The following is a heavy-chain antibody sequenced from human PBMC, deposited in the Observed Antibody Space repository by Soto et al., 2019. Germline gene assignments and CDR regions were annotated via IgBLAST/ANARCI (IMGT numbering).Heavy chain of an antibody. CDR2: IRTSNGVT. D-gene: IGHD2-21*01. J-gene: IGHJ4*02. V-gene: IGHV1-18*04. Sequence: QVHLVQSGPEVKKPGASVKVSCEPSGYDFTAYPISWVRQAPGQGLEWMGWIRTSNGVTHYAQHLQGGVHMTTETSTSTDYMELRSLKSDDTAVYYCARTGIVNPGDYDYWGQGTLVTVSS. CDR3: ARTGIVNPGDYDY. CDR1: GYDFTAYP.